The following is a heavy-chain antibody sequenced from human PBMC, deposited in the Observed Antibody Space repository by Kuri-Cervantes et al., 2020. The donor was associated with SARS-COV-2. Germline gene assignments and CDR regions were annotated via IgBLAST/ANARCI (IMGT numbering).Heavy chain of an antibody. D-gene: IGHD2-2*01. CDR3: ANIVVVPNARGNYYYYLDV. CDR2: MNPNSGDT. CDR1: RYTFPNYE. V-gene: IGHV1-8*03. Sequence: ASVKVSRKASRYTFPNYEINWVRQATGQGLEWMGWMNPNSGDTDYAQKFQGSVILTRNTSTTTAYMELRGLKSEDTAVYYCANIVVVPNARGNYYYYLDVWGKGTTVTVSS. J-gene: IGHJ6*03.